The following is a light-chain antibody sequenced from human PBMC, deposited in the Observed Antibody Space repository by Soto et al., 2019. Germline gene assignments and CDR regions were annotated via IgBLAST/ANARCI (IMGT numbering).Light chain of an antibody. CDR2: DVT. Sequence: QSALTQPASVSGSPGQSITISCTGTSIEVGGYNFVSWYQQHPGKAPKLMIYDVTNRPSGVSNRFSGSKSGNTASLTISGLQAEDEAHYYCSSYTSTNTQLFGGGTKLTVL. CDR1: SIEVGGYNF. J-gene: IGLJ2*01. CDR3: SSYTSTNTQL. V-gene: IGLV2-14*03.